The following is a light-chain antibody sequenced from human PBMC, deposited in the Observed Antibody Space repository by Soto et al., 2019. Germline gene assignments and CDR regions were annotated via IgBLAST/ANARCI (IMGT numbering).Light chain of an antibody. J-gene: IGKJ3*01. CDR3: QKYSSAPFT. Sequence: DILMTQSPSSLSSSLGDRGTITCRATQGISNFLAWYQQKPGKDPTLLIYCESTLQSGVPARFSGRGSGTDFTLTITSLEPEDVATYYCQKYSSAPFTFGPGTNVDIK. V-gene: IGKV1-27*01. CDR1: QGISNF. CDR2: CES.